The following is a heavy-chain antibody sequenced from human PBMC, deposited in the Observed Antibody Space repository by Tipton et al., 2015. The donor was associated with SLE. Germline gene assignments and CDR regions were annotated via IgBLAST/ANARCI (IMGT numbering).Heavy chain of an antibody. V-gene: IGHV4-31*03. Sequence: TLSLTCTVSGGSISSAGYYWSSIPLHPGRGLERFGCLYYSGSTYYNPSLKSRVTISVDTSKNQFSLKLSSVTAADTAVYYCARDREEDIVLAAFDYWGQGTLATVSS. CDR3: ARDREEDIVLAAFDY. CDR2: LYYSGST. D-gene: IGHD2-8*01. J-gene: IGHJ4*02. CDR1: GGSISSAGYY.